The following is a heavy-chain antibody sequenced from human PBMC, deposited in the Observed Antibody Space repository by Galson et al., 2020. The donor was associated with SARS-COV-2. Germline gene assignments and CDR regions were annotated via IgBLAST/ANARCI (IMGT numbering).Heavy chain of an antibody. Sequence: SLRLSCAASGFTFDDYAMHWVRQAPGKGLEWVSGISWNSGSIGYADSVKGRFTISRDNAKNSLYLQMNSLRAEDTALYYCAKLGEWPTPSFDIWGQGTMVTFSS. CDR1: GFTFDDYA. CDR2: ISWNSGSI. J-gene: IGHJ3*02. D-gene: IGHD3-16*01. CDR3: AKLGEWPTPSFDI. V-gene: IGHV3-9*01.